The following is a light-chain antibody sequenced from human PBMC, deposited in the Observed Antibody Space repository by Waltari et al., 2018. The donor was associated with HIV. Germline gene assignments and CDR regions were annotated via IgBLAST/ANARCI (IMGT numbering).Light chain of an antibody. CDR2: KAS. CDR3: QQYNSYEGT. CDR1: QSSSW. Sequence: DIQMTQSPSTLSASVGDRVTITCRASQSSSWLAWYQQKPGKAPKLLIYKASSLESGVPSRFSGSGSGTEFTLTISSLQPDDFATYYCQQYNSYEGTFGQGTKVEIK. J-gene: IGKJ1*01. V-gene: IGKV1-5*03.